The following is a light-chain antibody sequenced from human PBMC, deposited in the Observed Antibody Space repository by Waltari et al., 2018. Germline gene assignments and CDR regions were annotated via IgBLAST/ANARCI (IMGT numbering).Light chain of an antibody. CDR2: DTS. J-gene: IGKJ4*01. V-gene: IGKV3-11*01. Sequence: EIVLTQSPVTLSLSAGERATLSCRASQSVFNYLAWYQQKPGQAPRLLIDDTSKRATGIPPRFSGRGSGIDFTLTISNLEAEDFALYYCQQGSLLPLTFGGGTKVEIK. CDR1: QSVFNY. CDR3: QQGSLLPLT.